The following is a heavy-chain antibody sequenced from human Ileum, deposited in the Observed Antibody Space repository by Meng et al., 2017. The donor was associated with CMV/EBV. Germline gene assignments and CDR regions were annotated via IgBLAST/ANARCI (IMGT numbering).Heavy chain of an antibody. V-gene: IGHV4-31*03. J-gene: IGHJ4*02. D-gene: IGHD3-10*01. Sequence: CSVSGASIGSGSFYWRWIRQLPGKGLEWIGFIHSPGSTYYNPSLQSRVSISADTSNNHLSLTLTSVTAADTALYYCARDTIRDGVDYWGQGTLVTVSS. CDR2: IHSPGST. CDR3: ARDTIRDGVDY. CDR1: GASIGSGSFY.